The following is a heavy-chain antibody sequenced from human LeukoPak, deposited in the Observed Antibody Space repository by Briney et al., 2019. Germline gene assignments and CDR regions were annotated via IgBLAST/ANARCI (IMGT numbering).Heavy chain of an antibody. Sequence: PGGSLRLPCVASGYTFSPYWMSWVRQTPGKGLEWVASISNGGGATFYGDSVRGRFTVSRDDAKNSLFLQMNGLRSDDTAVYYCTRENYVPDSWGQGTLVTVSS. D-gene: IGHD3-10*02. V-gene: IGHV3-7*03. CDR1: GYTFSPYW. CDR3: TRENYVPDS. CDR2: ISNGGGAT. J-gene: IGHJ5*02.